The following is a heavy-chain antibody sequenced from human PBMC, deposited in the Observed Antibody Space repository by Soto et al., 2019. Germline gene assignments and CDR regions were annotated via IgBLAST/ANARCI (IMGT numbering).Heavy chain of an antibody. CDR1: GGTFSSYA. D-gene: IGHD2-15*01. J-gene: IGHJ6*02. V-gene: IGHV1-69*12. CDR2: IIPIFGTA. Sequence: QVQLVQPGAEVKKPGSSVKVSCKVSGGTFSSYAISWVRQAPGQGLEWMGGIIPIFGTANSAQKFQARVTITAHESTSTAYMELSSLRSEDTGVYYCARSGIVVVDYYYGMDVWGQGTTVTVSS. CDR3: ARSGIVVVDYYYGMDV.